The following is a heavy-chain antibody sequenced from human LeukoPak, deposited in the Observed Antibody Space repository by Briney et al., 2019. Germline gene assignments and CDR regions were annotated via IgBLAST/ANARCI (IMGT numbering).Heavy chain of an antibody. Sequence: GASVKVSCKASGYTFTSYDINWVRQAPGQGLEWMGWINPNSGGTNYAQKFQGRVTMTRDTSISTAYMELSRLRSDDTAVYYCARSCALVVVAATRILEDWFDPWGQGTLVTVSS. D-gene: IGHD2-15*01. CDR1: GYTFTSYD. CDR2: INPNSGGT. J-gene: IGHJ5*02. CDR3: ARSCALVVVAATRILEDWFDP. V-gene: IGHV1-2*02.